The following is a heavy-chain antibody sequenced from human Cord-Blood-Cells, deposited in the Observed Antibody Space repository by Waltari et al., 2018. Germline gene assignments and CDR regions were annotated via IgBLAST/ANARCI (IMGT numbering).Heavy chain of an antibody. CDR1: GGSFSGYY. CDR3: ARVLTMSPEDY. V-gene: IGHV4-34*01. Sequence: QVQLQQWGAGLLKHSETLSLTCAVYGGSFSGYYWSWIRQPPGKGLEWIGEINHSGSTNYNPSLMSRVTISVDTSKNQFSLKLSSVTAADTAVYYCARVLTMSPEDYWGQGTLVTVSS. J-gene: IGHJ4*02. CDR2: INHSGST. D-gene: IGHD3-9*01.